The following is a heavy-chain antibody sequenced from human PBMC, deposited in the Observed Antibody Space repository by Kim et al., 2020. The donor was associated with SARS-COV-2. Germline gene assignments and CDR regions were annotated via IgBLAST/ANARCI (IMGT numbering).Heavy chain of an antibody. D-gene: IGHD3-22*01. CDR3: ARGRGYYDFVQDWFDP. Sequence: KFQGRVTITRDTSASTAYMELSSLRSEDTAVYYCARGRGYYDFVQDWFDPWGQGTLVTVSS. V-gene: IGHV1-3*01. J-gene: IGHJ5*02.